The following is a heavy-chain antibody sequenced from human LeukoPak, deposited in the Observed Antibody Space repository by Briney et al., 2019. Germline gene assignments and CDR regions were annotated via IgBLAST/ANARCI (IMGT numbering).Heavy chain of an antibody. J-gene: IGHJ3*02. D-gene: IGHD3-22*01. Sequence: GGSLTLSCAASGFTFSDYYMVCLRQAQGSGLGWGSYISSSTSTISYADAVKGRCTISRDNAKNSLYLQMNSLRTEDTAVYYCASPPPPYYDSSGYPHSNGEAGAFDIWGQGTMVTVSS. CDR3: ASPPPPYYDSSGYPHSNGEAGAFDI. CDR2: ISSSTSTI. V-gene: IGHV3-11*04. CDR1: GFTFSDYY.